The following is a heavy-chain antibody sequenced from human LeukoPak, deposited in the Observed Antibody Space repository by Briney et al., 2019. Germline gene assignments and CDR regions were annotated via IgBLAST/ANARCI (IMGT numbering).Heavy chain of an antibody. CDR3: AKDQVSYDSSGDCMDV. D-gene: IGHD3-22*01. J-gene: IGHJ6*02. V-gene: IGHV3-23*01. CDR1: GFTFSSYA. Sequence: PGGSLRLSCAASGFTFSSYAMSWVRQAPGKGLEWVSAISGSGGSTYYADSVKGRFTISRDNSKNTLYLQMNSLRAEDTAVYYCAKDQVSYDSSGDCMDVWGQGTTVTVSS. CDR2: ISGSGGST.